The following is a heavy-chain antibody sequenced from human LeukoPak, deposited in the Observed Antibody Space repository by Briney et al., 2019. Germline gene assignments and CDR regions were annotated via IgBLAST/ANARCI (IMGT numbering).Heavy chain of an antibody. CDR2: INAGNGNT. V-gene: IGHV1-3*01. CDR3: ARQGGGYDHFDY. J-gene: IGHJ4*02. D-gene: IGHD5-12*01. CDR1: GYTFTSYA. Sequence: ASVKVSCKASGYTFTSYAMHWVRQAPGQRLEWMGWINAGNGNTKYSQKFQGRVTITRDTSASTAYMELSSLRSEDTAVYYCARQGGGYDHFDYWGQGTLITVSS.